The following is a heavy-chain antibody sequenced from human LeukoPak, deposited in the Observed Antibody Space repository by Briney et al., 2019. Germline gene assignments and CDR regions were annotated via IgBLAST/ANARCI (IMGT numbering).Heavy chain of an antibody. CDR2: IYYSGST. D-gene: IGHD3-3*01. J-gene: IGHJ4*02. CDR3: ASSWSGYYIPLDY. CDR1: GRSISSYY. V-gene: IGHV4-59*01. Sequence: SETLSLTCTVSGRSISSYYGSWIRQPPGKGLEWIGYIYYSGSTNYNPSLKSRVTISVDTSKNQFSLKLSSVTAADTAVYYCASSWSGYYIPLDYWGQGTLVTVSS.